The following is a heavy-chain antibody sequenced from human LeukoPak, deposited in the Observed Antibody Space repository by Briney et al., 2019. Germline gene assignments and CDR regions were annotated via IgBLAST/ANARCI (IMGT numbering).Heavy chain of an antibody. Sequence: ASVKVSCKASGYTFTSYGISWVRQAPGQGLEWMGWISAYNGNTNYAQKLQGRVTITTDTSTSTAYMELRSLRPDDTAVYYCARGAPYSSSSGGYWGQGTLVTVSS. CDR3: ARGAPYSSSSGGY. CDR1: GYTFTSYG. J-gene: IGHJ4*02. D-gene: IGHD6-6*01. CDR2: ISAYNGNT. V-gene: IGHV1-18*01.